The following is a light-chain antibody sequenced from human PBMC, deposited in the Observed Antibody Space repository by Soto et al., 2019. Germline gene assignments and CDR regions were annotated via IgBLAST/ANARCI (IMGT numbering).Light chain of an antibody. Sequence: QSVLTQPPSTSGTPGQTVTISCSGTNSNIGNNPVQWYQQLPGTAPKVLSYNSIQRPSVVPERFSGFKSGTSASLAINGPQSEDEADYFCAAWDDSLNGYVFGNGTKLTVL. CDR1: NSNIGNNP. V-gene: IGLV1-44*01. CDR3: AAWDDSLNGYV. CDR2: NSI. J-gene: IGLJ1*01.